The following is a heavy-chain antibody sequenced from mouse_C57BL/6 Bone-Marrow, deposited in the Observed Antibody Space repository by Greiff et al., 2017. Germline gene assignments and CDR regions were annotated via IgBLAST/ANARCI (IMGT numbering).Heavy chain of an antibody. V-gene: IGHV1-66*01. CDR3: ARVGDALSYAMDY. CDR1: GYSFTSYY. CDR2: IYPGSGNT. J-gene: IGHJ4*01. D-gene: IGHD3-3*01. Sequence: VQLQESGPELVKPGASVKISCKASGYSFTSYYIHWVKQRPGQGLEWIGWIYPGSGNTKYNEKFKGKATLTADTSSSTAYMQLSSLTSEDSAVYYCARVGDALSYAMDYWGQGTSVTVSS.